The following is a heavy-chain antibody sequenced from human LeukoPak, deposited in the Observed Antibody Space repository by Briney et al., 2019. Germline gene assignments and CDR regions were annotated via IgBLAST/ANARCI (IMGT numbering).Heavy chain of an antibody. V-gene: IGHV3-30-3*01. Sequence: GGSLRLSCAASGFTFSSYAMHWVRQAPGKGLEWVAVISYDGSNKYYADSVKGRFTISRDNSKNTLYLQMNSLRAEDTAVYYCARVGVVVPAAIVDHYYYYMDVWGKGTTVTVSS. CDR3: ARVGVVVPAAIVDHYYYYMDV. CDR2: ISYDGSNK. CDR1: GFTFSSYA. D-gene: IGHD2-2*02. J-gene: IGHJ6*03.